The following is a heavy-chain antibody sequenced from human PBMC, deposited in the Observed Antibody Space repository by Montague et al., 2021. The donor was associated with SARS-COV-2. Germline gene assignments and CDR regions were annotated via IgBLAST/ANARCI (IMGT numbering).Heavy chain of an antibody. V-gene: IGHV4-39*01. D-gene: IGHD3-10*01. CDR2: IYYSGTT. CDR3: ARPLVRGVPKAFDI. Sequence: SETLSLTCTVSGGSITRNYYWGWIRQPPGKGLEWVGNIYYSGTTFINPSLKSRVTISVDASKNQFSLNLTSVTAADTAVYYCARPLVRGVPKAFDIWGQGALVIVSS. CDR1: GGSITRNYY. J-gene: IGHJ3*02.